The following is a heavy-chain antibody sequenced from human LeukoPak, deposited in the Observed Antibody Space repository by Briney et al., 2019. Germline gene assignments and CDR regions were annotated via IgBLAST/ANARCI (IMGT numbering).Heavy chain of an antibody. CDR3: ARPRLGELFPDV. J-gene: IGHJ6*02. Sequence: SVKVSCKASGGTFSSYAISWVRQAPGQGLEWMGGIIPIFGTANYAQKFQGRVTITADESTGTAYMELSSLRSEDTAVYYCARPRLGELFPDVWGQGTTVTVSS. V-gene: IGHV1-69*13. CDR1: GGTFSSYA. CDR2: IIPIFGTA. D-gene: IGHD3-16*01.